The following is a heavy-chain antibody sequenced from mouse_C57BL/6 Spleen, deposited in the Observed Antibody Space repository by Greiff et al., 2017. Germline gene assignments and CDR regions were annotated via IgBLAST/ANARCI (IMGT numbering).Heavy chain of an antibody. Sequence: VKLLESGPELVKPGASVKISCKASGYAFSSSWMNWVKQRPGQGLEWIGRIYPGDGDTNYNGKFKGKATLTADKSSSTAYMQLSSLTSEDSAVYFCARRIDYWGQGTSVTVSS. CDR2: IYPGDGDT. CDR1: GYAFSSSW. CDR3: ARRIDY. J-gene: IGHJ4*01. V-gene: IGHV1-82*01.